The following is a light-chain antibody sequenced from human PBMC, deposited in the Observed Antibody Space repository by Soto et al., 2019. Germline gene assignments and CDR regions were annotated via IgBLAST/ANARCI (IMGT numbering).Light chain of an antibody. V-gene: IGKV3D-7*01. CDR3: QQDYNLPIT. Sequence: ENVLTQSPATLSLSPGERATLSCRASQSVSSSYLSWYQQKPGQAPRLLIYGASTRATGIPARFSGSGSGTDFTLTISSLQPEDFAVYYCQQDYNLPITFGQGTRLEIK. CDR2: GAS. J-gene: IGKJ5*01. CDR1: QSVSSSY.